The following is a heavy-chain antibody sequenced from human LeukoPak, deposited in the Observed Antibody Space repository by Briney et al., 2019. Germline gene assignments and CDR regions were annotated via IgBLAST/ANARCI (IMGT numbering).Heavy chain of an antibody. Sequence: GGSLRLSCAASGFSFSDYYLTWIRQAPGKGLEWVSYISGGGGTVDYADPVKGRFTISRDNAKNSLYLQMNNLRVEDTAVYYCGRDPDYGGDPWGQGTLVTVSS. CDR1: GFSFSDYY. V-gene: IGHV3-11*04. J-gene: IGHJ5*02. CDR2: ISGGGGTV. D-gene: IGHD4/OR15-4a*01. CDR3: GRDPDYGGDP.